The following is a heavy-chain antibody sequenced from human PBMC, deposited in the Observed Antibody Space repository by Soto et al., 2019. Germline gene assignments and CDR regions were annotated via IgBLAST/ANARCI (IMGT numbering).Heavy chain of an antibody. J-gene: IGHJ4*02. V-gene: IGHV3-11*05. CDR1: GFTFSDYY. D-gene: IGHD6-13*01. CDR3: ASGRGAAADYFDC. Sequence: QVQLVESGGGLVKPGGSLRLSCAVSGFTFSDYYMTWIRQAPGKGLEWVSYISSSTSHTNYADSAKGRFTISRDNAKNSLFLQMNSLRAEDTAVYYCASGRGAAADYFDCWGQGTLVTVSS. CDR2: ISSSTSHT.